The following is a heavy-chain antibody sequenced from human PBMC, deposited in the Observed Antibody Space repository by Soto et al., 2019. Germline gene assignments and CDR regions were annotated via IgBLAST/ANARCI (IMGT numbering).Heavy chain of an antibody. CDR1: GYTFTGYY. Sequence: GASVKVSCKASGYTFTGYYMHWVRQAPGQGLEWMGWINPNSGGTNYAQKFQGWVTMTRDTSISTAYMELSRLRSDDTAVYYCARGLSLVVAANYYYYVMDVWGQGTTVTVSS. CDR2: INPNSGGT. CDR3: ARGLSLVVAANYYYYVMDV. D-gene: IGHD2-15*01. V-gene: IGHV1-2*04. J-gene: IGHJ6*02.